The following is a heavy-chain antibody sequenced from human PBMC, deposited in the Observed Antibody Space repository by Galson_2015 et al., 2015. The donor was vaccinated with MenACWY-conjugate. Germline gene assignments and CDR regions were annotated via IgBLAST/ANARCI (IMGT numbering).Heavy chain of an antibody. J-gene: IGHJ6*03. Sequence: SLRLSCAASGLTFTNAYMSWVRQAPGKGLEWVGRIKSESDGGKVDYAAPVKGRFTISRDDSKNTLYLQMNSLKTEDTAVYYCTTHKPDSWGGLLFHFYMDVWGKGTTDTVSS. CDR1: GLTFTNAY. D-gene: IGHD2-21*01. V-gene: IGHV3-15*01. CDR3: TTHKPDSWGGLLFHFYMDV. CDR2: IKSESDGGKV.